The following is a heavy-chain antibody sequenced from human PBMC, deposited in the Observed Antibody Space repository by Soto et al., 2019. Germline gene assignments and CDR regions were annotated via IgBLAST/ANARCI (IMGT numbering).Heavy chain of an antibody. V-gene: IGHV4-59*01. CDR2: IYYIGST. Sequence: SETLSLTCTVSGGSISSYYWSWIRQPPGKGLEWIGYIYYIGSTNYNPSLKSRVTISVDTSKNQFSLKLGSSTASDTAVYYCARGLDTEANYFDYWGQGTLVTVSS. CDR1: GGSISSYY. J-gene: IGHJ4*02. CDR3: ARGLDTEANYFDY.